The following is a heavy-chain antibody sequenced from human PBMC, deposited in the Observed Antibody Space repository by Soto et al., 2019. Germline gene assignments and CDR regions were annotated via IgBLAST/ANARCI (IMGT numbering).Heavy chain of an antibody. D-gene: IGHD3-10*01. CDR1: GGSFSGYY. CDR2: INHSGST. CDR3: ARAPPKNYGSGSYLRPYGMDV. V-gene: IGHV4-34*01. J-gene: IGHJ6*02. Sequence: SETLSLTCAVYGGSFSGYYWTWIRQPPGTGLEWIGEINHSGSTNYNPSLKSRVTISVDTSKNQFSLKLTSVTAADTAVYYCARAPPKNYGSGSYLRPYGMDVWGQGTTVTVSS.